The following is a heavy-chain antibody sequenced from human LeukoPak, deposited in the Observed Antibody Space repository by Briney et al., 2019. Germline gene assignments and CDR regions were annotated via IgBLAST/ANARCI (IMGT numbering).Heavy chain of an antibody. CDR3: ARVVIYYDSSGYYYVRPRYFDY. J-gene: IGHJ4*02. CDR2: ISAYNGNT. CDR1: GHTFTSYG. Sequence: GASVKVSCKASGHTFTSYGISWVRQAPGQALEWMGWISAYNGNTNYAQKLQGRVTMTTDTSTSTAYMELRSLRSDDTAVYYCARVVIYYDSSGYYYVRPRYFDYWGQGALVTVSS. D-gene: IGHD3-22*01. V-gene: IGHV1-18*01.